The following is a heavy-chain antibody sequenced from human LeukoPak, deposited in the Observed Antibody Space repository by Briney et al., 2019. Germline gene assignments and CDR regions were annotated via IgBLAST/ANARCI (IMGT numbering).Heavy chain of an antibody. CDR2: INPSGGFT. J-gene: IGHJ5*02. CDR3: ARDQSGEWELLSGWWFDP. D-gene: IGHD1-26*01. Sequence: GASVKVSCKASGYSFSTHWMHWVRQAPGQGLEWMGIINPSGGFTSYAQKLQGRVTVTRDMSTGTVYMELSNLRSEDTAVYYCARDQSGEWELLSGWWFDPWGQGTLVTVSS. V-gene: IGHV1-46*01. CDR1: GYSFSTHW.